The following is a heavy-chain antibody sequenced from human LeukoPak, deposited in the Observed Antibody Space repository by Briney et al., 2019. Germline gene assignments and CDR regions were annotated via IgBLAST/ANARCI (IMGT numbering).Heavy chain of an antibody. D-gene: IGHD3-16*01. J-gene: IGHJ6*02. CDR2: ISAYNGNT. Sequence: ASVKVSCKASGYTFTSYDISWVRQAPGQGLEWMGWISAYNGNTNYSQKLQGRVTMTTDTSTSTAYMELRSLRSDDTAVDYCEXXXXXXXXXXXXXXXXXXXXYTSPVGYYYGMDVWGQGTTVTVSS. CDR1: GYTFTSYD. V-gene: IGHV1-18*01. CDR3: EXXXXXXXXXXXXXXXXXXXXYTSPVGYYYGMDV.